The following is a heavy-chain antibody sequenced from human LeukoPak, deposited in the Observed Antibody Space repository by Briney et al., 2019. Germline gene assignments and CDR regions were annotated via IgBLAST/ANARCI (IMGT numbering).Heavy chain of an antibody. CDR3: AREPARATTGFDY. D-gene: IGHD1-26*01. J-gene: IGHJ4*02. V-gene: IGHV3-30*04. CDR1: GFTFSSYA. CDR2: ISYDGSNK. Sequence: GSLRLSCAASGFTFSSYAMHWVRQAPGKGLEWVAVISYDGSNKYYADSVKGRFTIPRDNSKNTLYLQMNILRAEDTAVYYCAREPARATTGFDYWGQGTLVTVSS.